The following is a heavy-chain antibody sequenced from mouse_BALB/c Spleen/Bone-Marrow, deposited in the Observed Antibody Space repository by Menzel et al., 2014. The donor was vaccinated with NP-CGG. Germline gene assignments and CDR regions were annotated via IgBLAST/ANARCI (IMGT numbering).Heavy chain of an antibody. J-gene: IGHJ2*01. D-gene: IGHD2-3*01. V-gene: IGHV1-69*02. CDR2: IYPSDNYT. Sequence: QVQLQQSGAELVRPGASVKLSCKASGYTFTSYWINWVKQRPGQGLEWIGNIYPSDNYTNYNQKFKDKATLTVDKSSSTAYMQLSNPTSKDSAVYYCTRTYEYFDYWGQGTTLTVSS. CDR1: GYTFTSYW. CDR3: TRTYEYFDY.